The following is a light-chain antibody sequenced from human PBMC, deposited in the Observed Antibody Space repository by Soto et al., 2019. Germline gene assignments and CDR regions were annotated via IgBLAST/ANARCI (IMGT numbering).Light chain of an antibody. J-gene: IGKJ3*01. V-gene: IGKV1-12*01. CDR1: QGIGSW. Sequence: DIQMTQSPSSVSASVGDRVTITCRASQGIGSWLGWYQQKPGKAPKLLIYAAASLQSGVPSRFSATFSGTEFTLTISSLQPEDLATYFCQQDNSFPLTFGPGNKVDLK. CDR3: QQDNSFPLT. CDR2: AAA.